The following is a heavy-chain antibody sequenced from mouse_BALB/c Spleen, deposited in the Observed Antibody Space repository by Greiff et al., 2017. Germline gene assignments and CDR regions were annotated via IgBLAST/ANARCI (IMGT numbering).Heavy chain of an antibody. J-gene: IGHJ4*01. CDR2: IWGDGSS. Sequence: VQLQPSGPGLVAPSQSLYITCTVSGFPLNSYGVSWVRQAPGKGLEWLGVIWGDGSSNYRSAHISRLSISKDNSKSQVFLKLNSLQTDDTATYYCAKPYYVSREAMDYWGQGTSVTVSS. CDR3: AKPYYVSREAMDY. D-gene: IGHD1-1*01. V-gene: IGHV2-3*01. CDR1: GFPLNSYG.